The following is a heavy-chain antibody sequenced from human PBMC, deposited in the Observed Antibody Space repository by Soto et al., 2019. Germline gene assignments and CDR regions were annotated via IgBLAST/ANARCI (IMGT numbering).Heavy chain of an antibody. CDR1: GFSFSNYT. J-gene: IGHJ6*02. D-gene: IGHD6-19*01. V-gene: IGHV3-21*01. CDR2: ISRSSSDI. Sequence: GGSLRLSCAASGFSFSNYTMNWVRQAPGKGLDWLSSISRSSSDIFYADSVKGRFAVSRDNANNLLYLQINSLSAEDTAIYYCARDLKVAASNSYFYYGMDVWGQGTTVTVSS. CDR3: ARDLKVAASNSYFYYGMDV.